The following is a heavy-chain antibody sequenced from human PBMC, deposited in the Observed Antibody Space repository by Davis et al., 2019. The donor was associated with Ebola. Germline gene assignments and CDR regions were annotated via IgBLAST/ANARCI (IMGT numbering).Heavy chain of an antibody. CDR3: ARQPAAMGYYYGMDV. V-gene: IGHV1-69*13. Sequence: SVKVSCKASGGTFSSYAISWVRQAPGQGLEWMGGIIPIFGTANYAQKFQGRVTITADESTSTAYMELSSLRSEDTAVYYCARQPAAMGYYYGMDVWGQGTTVTVSS. CDR2: IIPIFGTA. D-gene: IGHD2-2*01. CDR1: GGTFSSYA. J-gene: IGHJ6*02.